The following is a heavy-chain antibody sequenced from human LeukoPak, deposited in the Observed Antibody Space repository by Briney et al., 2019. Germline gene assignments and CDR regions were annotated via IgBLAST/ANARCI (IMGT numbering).Heavy chain of an antibody. CDR1: GGSFSGYY. CDR3: ARSGDSSSSRRYYYYYYMDV. V-gene: IGHV4-34*01. J-gene: IGHJ6*03. CDR2: INHSGST. Sequence: SETLSLTCAVYGGSFSGYYWSWIRQPPGKGLEWIGEINHSGSTNCNPSLKSRVTISVDTSKNQFSLKLSSVTAADTAVYYCARSGDSSSSRRYYYYYYMDVWAKGPRSPSP. D-gene: IGHD6-6*01.